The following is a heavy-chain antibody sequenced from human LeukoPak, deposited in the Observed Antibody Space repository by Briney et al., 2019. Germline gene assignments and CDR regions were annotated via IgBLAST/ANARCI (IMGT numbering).Heavy chain of an antibody. D-gene: IGHD3-10*01. J-gene: IGHJ5*02. V-gene: IGHV5-51*01. CDR3: VRQRGSSGTINHFDP. Sequence: GASLQISCEPSGYSFTTYWIGWVRQLPGTGLEWVGAIYPDDSDSRYSPSFQGQVVISADRSIRTAYLQWNSLKTSDTAMYYCVRQRGSSGTINHFDPWGQGTLVTVSS. CDR1: GYSFTTYW. CDR2: IYPDDSDS.